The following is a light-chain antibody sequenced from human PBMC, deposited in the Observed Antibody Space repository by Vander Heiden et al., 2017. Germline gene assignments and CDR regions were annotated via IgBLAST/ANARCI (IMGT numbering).Light chain of an antibody. J-gene: IGLJ3*02. CDR2: DVS. V-gene: IGLV2-14*03. CDR3: SAYTSNHTLV. CDR1: SSDVGGYNY. Sequence: QSALPQPASVSGSPGQSIHISCTGTSSDVGGYNYVSWYQQRPGKAPELMIYDVSTRPSGVSNRFSGSKSGNTASLTISGLQAEDEADYYCSAYTSNHTLVFGGGTKLTVL.